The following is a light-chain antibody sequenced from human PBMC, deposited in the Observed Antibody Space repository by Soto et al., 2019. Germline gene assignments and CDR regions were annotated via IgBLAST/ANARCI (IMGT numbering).Light chain of an antibody. Sequence: QSVLTQPASVSGSPGQSITISCTGTNSDVGSHNFVSWYQQYPGKAPKLLIYEASKRPSGLSNRFSGSKSGNTVSLTISGLQAEDEADYYCCSLTNGATWVFGGGTKLTVL. CDR3: CSLTNGATWV. CDR1: NSDVGSHNF. J-gene: IGLJ3*02. CDR2: EAS. V-gene: IGLV2-23*01.